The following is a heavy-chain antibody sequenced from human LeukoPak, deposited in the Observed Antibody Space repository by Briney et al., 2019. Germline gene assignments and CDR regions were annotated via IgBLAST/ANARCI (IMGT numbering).Heavy chain of an antibody. CDR3: ARYPGRFGEIGDFQH. CDR1: GYTFTSYD. D-gene: IGHD3-10*01. J-gene: IGHJ1*01. V-gene: IGHV1-8*01. CDR2: MNPNSGNT. Sequence: EASVKVSCKASGYTFTSYDINWVRQATGQGLEWMGWMNPNSGNTGYAQKFQGRVTITRNTSISTAYMELSSLRSEDTAVYYCARYPGRFGEIGDFQHWGQGTLVTVSS.